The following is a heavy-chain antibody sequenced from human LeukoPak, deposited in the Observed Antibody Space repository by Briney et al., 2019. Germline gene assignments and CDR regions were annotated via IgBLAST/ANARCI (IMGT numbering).Heavy chain of an antibody. V-gene: IGHV1-69*05. CDR2: IIPIFGTA. CDR1: GGTFSSYA. D-gene: IGHD3-10*01. J-gene: IGHJ4*02. CDR3: ARHYYGSSPPFDY. Sequence: SVKISCKASGGTFSSYAISWVRQAPGQGLEWMGRIIPIFGTANYAQKFQGRVTISTDESTSTAYMELSSLRSEDTAVYYCARHYYGSSPPFDYWGQGTLVTVSS.